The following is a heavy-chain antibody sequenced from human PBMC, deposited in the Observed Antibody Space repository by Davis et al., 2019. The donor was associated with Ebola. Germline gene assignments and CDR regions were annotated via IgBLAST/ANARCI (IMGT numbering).Heavy chain of an antibody. CDR2: IYYSGST. J-gene: IGHJ6*04. CDR1: GGSISSSSYY. V-gene: IGHV4-39*01. D-gene: IGHD3-3*01. CDR3: ARDNFWSGYYMYYYGMDV. Sequence: SETLSLTCTVSGGSISSSSYYWGWIRQPPGKGLEWIGSIYYSGSTYYNPSLKSRVTISVDTSKNQFSLKLSSVTAADTAVYYCARDNFWSGYYMYYYGMDVWGKGTTVTVSS.